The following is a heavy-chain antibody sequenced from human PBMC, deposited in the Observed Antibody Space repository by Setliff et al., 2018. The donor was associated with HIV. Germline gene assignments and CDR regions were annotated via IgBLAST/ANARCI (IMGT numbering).Heavy chain of an antibody. CDR1: GYSISSGHY. CDR3: ASRGIVVVTMSMPDEFFVH. D-gene: IGHD2-21*02. J-gene: IGHJ1*01. CDR2: IYHSGTT. V-gene: IGHV4-38-2*01. Sequence: SETLSLTCAVSGYSISSGHYWGWIRQPPGKGLEWIGSIYHSGTTYDNPSLKSRVTISVDTSKNQFSLKLSSVTAADTAVYYCASRGIVVVTMSMPDEFFVHWGHGTLVTVSS.